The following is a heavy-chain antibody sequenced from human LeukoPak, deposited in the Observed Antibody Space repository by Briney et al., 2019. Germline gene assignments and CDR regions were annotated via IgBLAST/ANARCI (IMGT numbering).Heavy chain of an antibody. Sequence: GGSLRLSCAASGFTFSSYALNWVRQAPGKGLEWVSIISASGATTYYADSVGGRFTISRDNSKNTLYLQMNSLRAEDTAIYYCARKNTVTNGPSPHDYWGQGTLVTVSS. V-gene: IGHV3-23*01. CDR1: GFTFSSYA. D-gene: IGHD4-17*01. J-gene: IGHJ4*02. CDR2: ISASGATT. CDR3: ARKNTVTNGPSPHDY.